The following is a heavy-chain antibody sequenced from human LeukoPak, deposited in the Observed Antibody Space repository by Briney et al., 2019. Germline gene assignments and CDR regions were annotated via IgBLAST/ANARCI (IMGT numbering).Heavy chain of an antibody. CDR3: ARDQTSKGDAFDI. J-gene: IGHJ3*02. CDR1: GGSISSYY. CDR2: IHYSGST. V-gene: IGHV4-59*01. Sequence: PSETLSLTCIVSGGSISSYYWSWIRQPPGKGLEWIGYIHYSGSTNYNPSLQSRTTISMDTSKNQFSLKLSSVTAADTAVYYCARDQTSKGDAFDIWGQGTMVTVSS.